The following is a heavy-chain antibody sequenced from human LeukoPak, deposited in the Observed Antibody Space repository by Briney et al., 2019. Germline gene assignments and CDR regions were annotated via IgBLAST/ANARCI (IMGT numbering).Heavy chain of an antibody. Sequence: ASVTVSCKASGYTFTSYYMHWVRQAPGQGLEWMGIINPSGGSTNYAQKFQGRATMTRDMSTSTVYMELSSLRSEDTAVYYCARDRVGGLLKSSTPGIATQDYYYYYMDVWGKGTTVTVSS. D-gene: IGHD6-13*01. J-gene: IGHJ6*03. CDR3: ARDRVGGLLKSSTPGIATQDYYYYYMDV. CDR1: GYTFTSYY. CDR2: INPSGGST. V-gene: IGHV1-46*01.